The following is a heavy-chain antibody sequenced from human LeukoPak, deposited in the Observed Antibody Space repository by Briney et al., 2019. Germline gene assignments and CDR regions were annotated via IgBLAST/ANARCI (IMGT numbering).Heavy chain of an antibody. CDR2: IYYSGST. J-gene: IGHJ5*02. CDR3: ARGGDDFWSGYTWFDP. CDR1: GGSISSYY. Sequence: SETLSLTCTVSGGSISSYYWSWIRQPPGKGLEWIGYIYYSGSTNYNPSLKSRVTISVDTSKNQFSLKLSSVTAADTAVYYCARGGDDFWSGYTWFDPWGQGTLVTVSS. V-gene: IGHV4-59*08. D-gene: IGHD3-3*01.